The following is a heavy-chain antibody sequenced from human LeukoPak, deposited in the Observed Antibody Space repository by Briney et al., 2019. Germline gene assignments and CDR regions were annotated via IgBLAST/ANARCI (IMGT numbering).Heavy chain of an antibody. V-gene: IGHV4-31*03. CDR2: IYYSGSS. CDR3: ARHVRLYYFDY. D-gene: IGHD1-1*01. Sequence: SETLSLTCTVSGGSINNGGYYWSWIRQHPGKGLEWIGYIYYSGSSYYNPSLRSRVTISVDTSKNHFSLKLSSVTAADTAVYYCARHVRLYYFDYWGQGTLVTVSS. CDR1: GGSINNGGYY. J-gene: IGHJ4*02.